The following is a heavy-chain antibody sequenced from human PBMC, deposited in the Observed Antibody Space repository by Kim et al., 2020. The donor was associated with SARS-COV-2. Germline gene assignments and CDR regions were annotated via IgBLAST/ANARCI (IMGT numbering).Heavy chain of an antibody. CDR1: GFTFSSYS. Sequence: GGSLRLSCAASGFTFSSYSMNWVRQAPGKGLEWVSYISSSSSTIYYADSVKGRFTISRDNAKNSLYLQMNSLRDEDTAVYYCARGIAVAGSYNWFDPWGQGTLVTVSS. CDR2: ISSSSSTI. CDR3: ARGIAVAGSYNWFDP. V-gene: IGHV3-48*02. J-gene: IGHJ5*02. D-gene: IGHD6-19*01.